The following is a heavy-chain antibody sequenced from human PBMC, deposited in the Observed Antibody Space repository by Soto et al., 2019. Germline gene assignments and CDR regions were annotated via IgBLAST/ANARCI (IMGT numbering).Heavy chain of an antibody. CDR2: ISSSSSTI. CDR1: GFTFSSYS. D-gene: IGHD1-1*01. J-gene: IGHJ6*03. CDR3: ARDFPNWNWDQLYMDV. Sequence: GGSLRLSCAASGFTFSSYSMNWVRQAPGKGLEWVSYISSSSSTIYYADSVKGRFTISRDNAKNSLYLQMNSLRAEDTAVYYCARDFPNWNWDQLYMDVWGKGTTVTVSS. V-gene: IGHV3-48*01.